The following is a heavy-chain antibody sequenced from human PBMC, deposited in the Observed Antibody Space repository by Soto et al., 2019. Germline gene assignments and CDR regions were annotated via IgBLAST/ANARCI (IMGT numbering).Heavy chain of an antibody. CDR3: AKDRSGWDDWFDP. CDR1: GFTFSSYA. D-gene: IGHD3-3*01. J-gene: IGHJ5*02. Sequence: EVQLLESGGGLVQPGGSLRLSCAASGFTFSSYAMSWVRQAPGKGLEWVSVISGSGGSTYYVDSVKGRFTISRDNSKNTLYLQMNSLRAEDTAVYYCAKDRSGWDDWFDPWGQGTLVTVSS. V-gene: IGHV3-23*01. CDR2: ISGSGGST.